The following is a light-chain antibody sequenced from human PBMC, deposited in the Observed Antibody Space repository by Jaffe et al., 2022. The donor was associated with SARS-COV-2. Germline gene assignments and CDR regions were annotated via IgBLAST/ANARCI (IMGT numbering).Light chain of an antibody. CDR3: CSYAGNNNLI. CDR2: DVN. Sequence: QSALTQPPSASGSRGQSVTFSCTGTSNDIGDNDYVSWYQQHPGKAPQLIIHDVNVRPSGVPDRFSGSKSGNTASLTVSGLQTEDEAEYFCCSYAGNNNLIFGGGTKLTVL. V-gene: IGLV2-8*01. CDR1: SNDIGDNDY. J-gene: IGLJ2*01.